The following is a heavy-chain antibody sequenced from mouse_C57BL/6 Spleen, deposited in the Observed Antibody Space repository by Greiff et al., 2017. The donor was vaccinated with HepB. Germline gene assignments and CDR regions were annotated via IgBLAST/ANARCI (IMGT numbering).Heavy chain of an antibody. Sequence: EVKVEESGGGLVQPGGSMKLSCVASGFTFSNYWMNWVRQSPEKGLEWVAQIRLKSDNYATHYAESVKGRFTISRDDSKSSVYLQMNNLRAEDTGIYYCTGAHYSSYYAMDYWGQGTSVTVSS. CDR2: IRLKSDNYAT. CDR3: TGAHYSSYYAMDY. J-gene: IGHJ4*01. CDR1: GFTFSNYW. V-gene: IGHV6-3*01. D-gene: IGHD1-2*01.